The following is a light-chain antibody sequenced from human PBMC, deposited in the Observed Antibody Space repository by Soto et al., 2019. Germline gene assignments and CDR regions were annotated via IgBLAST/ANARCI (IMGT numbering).Light chain of an antibody. V-gene: IGKV3-15*01. CDR2: GAS. CDR1: QSVNSN. J-gene: IGKJ1*01. CDR3: QQYNNWPRT. Sequence: VMTQAPATLSVSPGERATLSCRASQSVNSNLAWYQQKPGQAPRLLIYGASTRATGIPARFSGSGSGTEFTLTISSLQSEDFAVYYCQQYNNWPRTFGQGTKVDI.